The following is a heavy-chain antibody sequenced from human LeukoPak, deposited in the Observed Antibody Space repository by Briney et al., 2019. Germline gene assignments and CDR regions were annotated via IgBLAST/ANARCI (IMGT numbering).Heavy chain of an antibody. CDR1: GYTFTDYY. Sequence: ATVKLSCKVSGYTFTDYYMHWGRQAPGKGREGMGLVDPEDGETIYAEKFQGRVTITADTSTDTAYMELSRQRSEDTAVYNCATAGPGAPLGYWGQGTLVTVSS. D-gene: IGHD4/OR15-4a*01. CDR2: VDPEDGET. V-gene: IGHV1-69-2*01. CDR3: ATAGPGAPLGY. J-gene: IGHJ4*02.